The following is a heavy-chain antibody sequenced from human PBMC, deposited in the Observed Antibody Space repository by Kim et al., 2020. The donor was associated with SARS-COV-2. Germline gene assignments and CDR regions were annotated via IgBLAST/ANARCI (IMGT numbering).Heavy chain of an antibody. Sequence: GGSLRLSCAASGFTFGDYAMHWVRQAPGKGLEWVSGISWNSGSIGYADSVKGRFTISRDNAKNSLYLQMNSLRAEDTALYYCAKGEGLGYYDSSGLQRAFDIWGQGTMVTVSS. J-gene: IGHJ3*02. CDR1: GFTFGDYA. CDR3: AKGEGLGYYDSSGLQRAFDI. CDR2: ISWNSGSI. D-gene: IGHD3-22*01. V-gene: IGHV3-9*01.